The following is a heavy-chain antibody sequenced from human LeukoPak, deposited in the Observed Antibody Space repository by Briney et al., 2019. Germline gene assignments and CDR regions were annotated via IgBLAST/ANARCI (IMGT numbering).Heavy chain of an antibody. CDR3: ARDPNPYGSGMNFDY. CDR2: IWYDGSNK. CDR1: GFTFSSYG. V-gene: IGHV3-33*01. J-gene: IGHJ4*02. D-gene: IGHD3-10*01. Sequence: GGSLRLSCAASGFTFSSYGMHWVRQAPGKGLEWVAVIWYDGSNKYYADSVKGRFTISRDNSKNTLYVQMNSLRAEDTAVYYCARDPNPYGSGMNFDYWGQGTLVTVSS.